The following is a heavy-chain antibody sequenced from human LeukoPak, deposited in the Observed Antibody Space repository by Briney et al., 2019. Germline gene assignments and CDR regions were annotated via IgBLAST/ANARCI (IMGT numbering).Heavy chain of an antibody. CDR1: GGSISSYY. V-gene: IGHV4-59*01. J-gene: IGHJ4*02. D-gene: IGHD3-22*01. CDR3: ARSTMTPTLIDY. Sequence: SETLSLTCTVSGGSISSYYWSWIRQPPGKGLEWIGYIYYSGSTNYNPSLKSRVTISVDTSKNQFSLKLSSVTAADTAVYYCARSTMTPTLIDYWGQGTLVTVSP. CDR2: IYYSGST.